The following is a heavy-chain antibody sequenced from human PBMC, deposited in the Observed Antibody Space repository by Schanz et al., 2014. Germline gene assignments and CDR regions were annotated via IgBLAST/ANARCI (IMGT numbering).Heavy chain of an antibody. J-gene: IGHJ4*02. CDR3: ASSGAGYSSSWDFDY. CDR1: GGTFSTYT. Sequence: QLVQSGSEFRKPGASVKVSCKASGGTFSTYTISWVRQAPGQGLEWMGRIIPILGIANYAQKFQGRVTITADKSTFTAYMDVSSLRSEDTAVYYCASSGAGYSSSWDFDYWGQGTLVTVSS. V-gene: IGHV1-69*02. CDR2: IIPILGIA. D-gene: IGHD6-13*01.